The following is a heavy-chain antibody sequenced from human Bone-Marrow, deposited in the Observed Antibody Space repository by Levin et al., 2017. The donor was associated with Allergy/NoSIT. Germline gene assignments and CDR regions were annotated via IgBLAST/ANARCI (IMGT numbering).Heavy chain of an antibody. V-gene: IGHV3-30*03. CDR1: GFTFSGYG. D-gene: IGHD3-16*01. J-gene: IGHJ6*02. Sequence: PGGSLRLSCAVSGFTFSGYGMHWVRQAPGKGLEWVAVISFDGNSKYYADSVKGRFTTSRDNSKNTLYLQLNSLRAEDTALYYCARLVGGRQMDDDYYETDVWGQGTTVIVSS. CDR3: ARLVGGRQMDDDYYETDV. CDR2: ISFDGNSK.